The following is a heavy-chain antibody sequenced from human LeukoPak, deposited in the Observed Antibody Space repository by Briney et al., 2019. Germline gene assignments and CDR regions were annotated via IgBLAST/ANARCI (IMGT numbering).Heavy chain of an antibody. D-gene: IGHD3-22*01. Sequence: ASVKVSCKASGYTFTSYDINWVRQATGQGLEWMGWMNPNSGNTGYAQKFQGRVTITRNTSISTAYMELSSLRSEDTAVYYCARHDSSGYYYVAGWGQGTLVTVSS. V-gene: IGHV1-8*03. CDR3: ARHDSSGYYYVAG. J-gene: IGHJ4*02. CDR1: GYTFTSYD. CDR2: MNPNSGNT.